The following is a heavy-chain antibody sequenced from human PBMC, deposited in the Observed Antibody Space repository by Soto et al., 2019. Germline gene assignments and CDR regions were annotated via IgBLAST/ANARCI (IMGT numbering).Heavy chain of an antibody. V-gene: IGHV3-30*18. Sequence: LRLSCAASGFTFSSYGMHWVRQAPGKGLEWVAVISYDGSNKYYADSVKGRFTISRDNSKNTLYLQMNSLRAEDTAVYYCAKVFPERGGGGYWGQGTLVTVS. CDR1: GFTFSSYG. CDR3: AKVFPERGGGGY. CDR2: ISYDGSNK. D-gene: IGHD1-1*01. J-gene: IGHJ4*02.